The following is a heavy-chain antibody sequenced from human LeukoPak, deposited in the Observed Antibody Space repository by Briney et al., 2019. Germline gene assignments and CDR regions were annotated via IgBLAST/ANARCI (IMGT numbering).Heavy chain of an antibody. CDR3: ARRKGRSSESWYFDL. CDR2: INHSGST. Sequence: SETLSLTCAVYGGSFSGYYWSWIRQPPGKGLEWIGEINHSGSTNYNPSLKSRVTISVDTSKNQFSLKLSSVTAADTAVYYCARRKGRSSESWYFDLWGRGTLVTVSS. V-gene: IGHV4-34*01. D-gene: IGHD3-22*01. CDR1: GGSFSGYY. J-gene: IGHJ2*01.